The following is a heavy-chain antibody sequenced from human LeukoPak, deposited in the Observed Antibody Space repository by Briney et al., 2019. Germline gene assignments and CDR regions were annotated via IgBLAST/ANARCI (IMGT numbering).Heavy chain of an antibody. CDR3: AELGITMIGGV. Sequence: GGSLRLSCAASGFTFSDYYMSWIRQAPGKGLEWVSAISGSGGTTYYADSVKGRFTISRDNAKNSLYLQMNSLRAEDTAVYYCAELGITMIGGVWGKGTTVTISS. V-gene: IGHV3-11*04. D-gene: IGHD3-10*02. CDR2: ISGSGGTT. J-gene: IGHJ6*04. CDR1: GFTFSDYY.